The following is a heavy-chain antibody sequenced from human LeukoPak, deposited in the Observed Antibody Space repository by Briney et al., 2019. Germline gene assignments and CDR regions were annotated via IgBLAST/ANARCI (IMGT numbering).Heavy chain of an antibody. D-gene: IGHD6-19*01. Sequence: GESLKISCKGSGYSFTSYWIGWVRQMPGKGLEWMGIIYPGDSDTRYSPSFQGQVTISADKSISTAYLQWSSLKASDTAMYYCARVPGIAVAGQDAFDIWGQGTMVTVSS. CDR1: GYSFTSYW. V-gene: IGHV5-51*01. CDR3: ARVPGIAVAGQDAFDI. J-gene: IGHJ3*02. CDR2: IYPGDSDT.